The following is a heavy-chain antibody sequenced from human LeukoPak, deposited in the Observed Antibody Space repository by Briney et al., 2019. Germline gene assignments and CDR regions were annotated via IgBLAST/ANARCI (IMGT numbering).Heavy chain of an antibody. CDR1: GGSISSYY. CDR2: IYYSGSI. Sequence: PSETPSLTCSVPGGSISSYYWSWIRQPPGKGLEWIGYIYYSGSINYNPSLKSRVTISVDTSKNQFSLKLSSVTAADTAVYYCARDYGSGSFDYWGQGTLVTVSS. J-gene: IGHJ4*02. CDR3: ARDYGSGSFDY. D-gene: IGHD3-10*01. V-gene: IGHV4-59*13.